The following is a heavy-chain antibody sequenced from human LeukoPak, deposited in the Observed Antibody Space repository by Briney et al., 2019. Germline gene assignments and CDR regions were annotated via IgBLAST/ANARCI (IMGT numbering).Heavy chain of an antibody. J-gene: IGHJ3*02. CDR2: ISTSGKTI. CDR3: AKDHYVSGRYDAFDI. D-gene: IGHD3-10*01. V-gene: IGHV3-48*03. Sequence: PGGSLRLSCAASGFTFSSYEMNWVRQAPGKGLEWISYISTSGKTIYYADSVKGRFTISRDNAKNSLFLQMNSLRAEDTAVYYCAKDHYVSGRYDAFDIWGQGTMVTVSS. CDR1: GFTFSSYE.